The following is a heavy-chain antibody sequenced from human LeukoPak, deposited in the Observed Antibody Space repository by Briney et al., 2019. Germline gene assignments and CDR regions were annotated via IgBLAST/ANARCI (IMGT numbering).Heavy chain of an antibody. D-gene: IGHD5-24*01. V-gene: IGHV1-69*13. J-gene: IGHJ4*02. CDR2: IIPIFGTA. CDR3: ASWRRDGYNYFDY. Sequence: GASVKVACKASGDPSGDYLIHWVRQAPGQGLEWMGGIIPIFGTANYAQKFQGRVTITADESTSTAYMELSSLRSEDTAVYYCASWRRDGYNYFDYWGQGTLVTVSS. CDR1: GDPSGDYL.